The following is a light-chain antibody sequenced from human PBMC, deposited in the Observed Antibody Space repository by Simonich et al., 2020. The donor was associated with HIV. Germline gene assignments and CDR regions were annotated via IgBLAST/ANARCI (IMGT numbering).Light chain of an antibody. CDR3: QQYYNTPLT. CDR1: PSVLSSSNNKNY. CDR2: GAS. Sequence: DIVMTQSPDSLAVSLGERATINCKSSPSVLSSSNNKNYLAWYQKKPGQPPKLLIYGASTREYGVPDRFSGSGSGTDFTLTISSLQAEDVAVYYCQQYYNTPLTFGGGTKVEI. V-gene: IGKV4-1*01. J-gene: IGKJ4*01.